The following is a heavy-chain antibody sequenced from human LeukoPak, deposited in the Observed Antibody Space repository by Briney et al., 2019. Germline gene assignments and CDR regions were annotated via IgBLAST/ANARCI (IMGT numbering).Heavy chain of an antibody. V-gene: IGHV4-4*02. D-gene: IGHD6-19*01. CDR2: MYLDGRT. Sequence: SETLSLTCAVSGGSISSLNLWSWLRQPPGKGLEWVGEMYLDGRTNFHPSVRGRVTIFIEKPKNQLSLQLTSVTAEETAVYYCAGLEGRYSTDWFYFFDYWGQGALVTVSS. J-gene: IGHJ4*02. CDR3: AGLEGRYSTDWFYFFDY. CDR1: GGSISSLNL.